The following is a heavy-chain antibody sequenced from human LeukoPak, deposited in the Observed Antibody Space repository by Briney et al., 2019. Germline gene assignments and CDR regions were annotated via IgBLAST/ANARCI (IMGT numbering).Heavy chain of an antibody. V-gene: IGHV4-31*03. CDR3: ARGNYSNRNFDY. CDR1: GGSISSGGYY. D-gene: IGHD4-11*01. CDR2: IYYSGST. Sequence: SETLSLTCTVSGGSISSGGYYWSWSRQHPGKGLEWIGYIYYSGSTYYNPSLKSRVTISVDTSKNQFSLKLSSVTAADTAVYYCARGNYSNRNFDYWGQGTLVTVSS. J-gene: IGHJ4*02.